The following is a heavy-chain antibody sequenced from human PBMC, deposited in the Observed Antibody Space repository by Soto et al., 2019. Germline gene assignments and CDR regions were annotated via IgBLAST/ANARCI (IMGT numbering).Heavy chain of an antibody. CDR3: ARDGSGYDFWSGPYFFDY. CDR1: GGSISTYY. CDR2: IYYNGRT. D-gene: IGHD3-3*01. V-gene: IGHV4-59*01. J-gene: IGHJ4*02. Sequence: QVQLQESGPGLVKPSETLSLTCTVSGGSISTYYWSWIRQPPGKGLEWIGYIYYNGRTNYNPSLGRRVPISLDTSKSQFSLKLSSVSAADTAVYYCARDGSGYDFWSGPYFFDYWGPGTLVTVSS.